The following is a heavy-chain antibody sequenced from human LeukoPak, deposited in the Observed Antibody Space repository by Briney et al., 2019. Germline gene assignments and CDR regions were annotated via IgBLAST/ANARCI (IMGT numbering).Heavy chain of an antibody. V-gene: IGHV1-69*04. CDR3: ARDGVGATPDY. J-gene: IGHJ4*02. CDR1: GGTFSSYA. Sequence: SVKVSCKASGGTFSSYAISWVRQAPGQGLEWMGRIIPILGIANYAQKFQGRVTITADKSTSTAYMELSSLRSEDTAVYYCARDGVGATPDYWGQGTLVTVSS. CDR2: IIPILGIA. D-gene: IGHD1-26*01.